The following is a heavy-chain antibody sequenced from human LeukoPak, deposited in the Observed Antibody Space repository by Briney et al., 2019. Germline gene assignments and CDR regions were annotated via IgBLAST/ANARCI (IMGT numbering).Heavy chain of an antibody. J-gene: IGHJ4*02. Sequence: GESLKISFKGSGYSFTSYWISWVRQMPGKGLEWMGRIDPSDSYINVSPSFQGHVTLSADRSITTAYLQLSSLKASDSAMYYCARLLGYCSGGSCYGMDFWGQGSLVTVSP. CDR1: GYSFTSYW. D-gene: IGHD2-15*01. V-gene: IGHV5-10-1*01. CDR2: IDPSDSYI. CDR3: ARLLGYCSGGSCYGMDF.